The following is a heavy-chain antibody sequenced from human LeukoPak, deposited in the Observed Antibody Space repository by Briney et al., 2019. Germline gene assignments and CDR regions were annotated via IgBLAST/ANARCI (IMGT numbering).Heavy chain of an antibody. CDR1: GFTFSNAW. CDR2: IKSKTDGGTT. CDR3: AKDGRDFWSGLQEHDY. Sequence: GGSLRLSCAASGFTFSNAWMSWVRQAPGKGLEWVGRIKSKTDGGTTDYAAPVKGRFTISRDDSKNTLYLQMNSLRAEDTAVYYCAKDGRDFWSGLQEHDYWGQGTLVTVSS. D-gene: IGHD3-3*01. V-gene: IGHV3-15*01. J-gene: IGHJ4*02.